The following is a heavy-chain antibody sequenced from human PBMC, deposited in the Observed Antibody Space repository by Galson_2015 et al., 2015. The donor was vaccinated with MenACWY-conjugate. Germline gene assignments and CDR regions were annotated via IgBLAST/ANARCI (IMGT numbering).Heavy chain of an antibody. CDR1: GFIFNTYW. D-gene: IGHD6-19*01. Sequence: SLRLSCAASGFIFNTYWMHWVRQAPGKGLEWVSGISGRTGSTYYADSVKGRLTISRDNPKNTLYLQMNSLRVEDTAIYYCARYRLDTSATTDFWGQGTLVTVSS. CDR2: ISGRTGST. CDR3: ARYRLDTSATTDF. V-gene: IGHV3-23*01. J-gene: IGHJ4*02.